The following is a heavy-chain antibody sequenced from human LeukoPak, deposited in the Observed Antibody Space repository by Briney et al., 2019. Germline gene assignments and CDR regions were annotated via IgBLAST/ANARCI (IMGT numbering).Heavy chain of an antibody. D-gene: IGHD2-15*01. CDR2: ISGYNGNT. J-gene: IGHJ4*02. Sequence: ASVKVSCKASGYTFTSYGFSWVRQAPGQGLEWMGWISGYNGNTHYAQKFQDRVTMTTDTSTSTAYMELRSLRSDDTAVYCCARDGPYCSGGSCYDPGDYWGQGTLVTVSS. V-gene: IGHV1-18*01. CDR3: ARDGPYCSGGSCYDPGDY. CDR1: GYTFTSYG.